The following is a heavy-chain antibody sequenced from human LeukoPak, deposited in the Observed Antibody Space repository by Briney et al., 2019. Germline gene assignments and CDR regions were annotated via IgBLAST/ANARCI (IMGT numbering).Heavy chain of an antibody. D-gene: IGHD3-10*01. CDR1: GYTFTGYY. V-gene: IGHV1-69*13. CDR2: IIPIFGTA. Sequence: GASVKVSCKASGYTFTGYYMHWVRQAPGQGFEWMGGIIPIFGTANYGQKFQDRVTITADESTSTAYMKLSSLRFEDTAVYYCARGRFGLLWFGELERWGQGTLVTVSS. CDR3: ARGRFGLLWFGELER. J-gene: IGHJ4*02.